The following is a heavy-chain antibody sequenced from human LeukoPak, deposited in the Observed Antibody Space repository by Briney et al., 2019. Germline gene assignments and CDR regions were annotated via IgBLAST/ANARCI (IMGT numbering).Heavy chain of an antibody. CDR2: LYYSGSA. CDR1: GGSISHRGYY. J-gene: IGHJ5*02. CDR3: ARVDLRWFDP. D-gene: IGHD4-17*01. Sequence: SETLSLTCTVSGGSISHRGYYWGWIRQPPGKGLEWIGSLYYSGSAYCNPSLESRVTMSVLTSKNQFSLRLSSVTAADTAVYYCARVDLRWFDPWGQGTLVTVSS. V-gene: IGHV4-39*07.